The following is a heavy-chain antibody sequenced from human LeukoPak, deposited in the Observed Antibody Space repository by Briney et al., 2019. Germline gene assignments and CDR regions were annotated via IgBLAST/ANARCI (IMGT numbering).Heavy chain of an antibody. CDR1: GFYFSSYS. J-gene: IGHJ6*03. D-gene: IGHD1-1*01. V-gene: IGHV3-21*01. CDR3: ARVEATTGGNYHYYYMDV. Sequence: PGGSLRLSCAASGFYFSSYSMNWVRQAPGKGLEWVSSINTGSTYMYYADSVKGRFTISRDNAKNSLHLQMYSLRAEDTAVYFCARVEATTGGNYHYYYMDVWGKGTTVTVSS. CDR2: INTGSTYM.